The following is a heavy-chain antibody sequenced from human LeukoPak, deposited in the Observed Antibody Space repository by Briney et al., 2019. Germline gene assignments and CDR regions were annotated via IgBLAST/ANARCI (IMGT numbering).Heavy chain of an antibody. Sequence: GGSLRLSCAASGFTFSRCSMNWVRQAPGKGLEWVSSMTSDSRFIYYADSVKGRFSISRDNSKNTLYLQMNSLRAEDAAVYYYAKVGLWFGELRSFDIWGQGTMVTVST. J-gene: IGHJ3*02. V-gene: IGHV3-21*04. CDR1: GFTFSRCS. CDR3: AKVGLWFGELRSFDI. CDR2: MTSDSRFI. D-gene: IGHD3-10*01.